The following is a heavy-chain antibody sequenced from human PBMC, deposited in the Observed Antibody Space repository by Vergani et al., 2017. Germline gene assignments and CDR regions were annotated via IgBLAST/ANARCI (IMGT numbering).Heavy chain of an antibody. J-gene: IGHJ4*02. CDR1: GGSFSGYY. D-gene: IGHD3-22*01. CDR3: AREDYYDSSGYY. Sequence: QVQLQQWGAGLLKPSETLSLTCAVYGGSFSGYYWSWIRQPPGKGLEWIGEINHSGSTNYNPSLKSRVTISVDTSKNQFSLKRSSVTAADTAVYYCAREDYYDSSGYYWGQGTLVTVSS. CDR2: INHSGST. V-gene: IGHV4-34*01.